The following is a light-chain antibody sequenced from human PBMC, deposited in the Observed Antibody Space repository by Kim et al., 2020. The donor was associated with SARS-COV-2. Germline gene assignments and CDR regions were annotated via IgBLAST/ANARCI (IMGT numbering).Light chain of an antibody. CDR1: QDIGDY. CDR2: ATS. CDR3: QHYKAYPPT. Sequence: SASVGDRATITCRAGQDIGDYLAWFQQKPGKAPKSLIYATSTLQSGVPASFSGSRSGAEYTLPISSLQIEDFATYYCQHYKAYPPTFGGGTKVEI. J-gene: IGKJ4*01. V-gene: IGKV1-16*01.